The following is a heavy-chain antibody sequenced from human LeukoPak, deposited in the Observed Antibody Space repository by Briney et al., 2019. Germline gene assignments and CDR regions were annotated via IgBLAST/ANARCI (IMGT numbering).Heavy chain of an antibody. V-gene: IGHV3-7*01. CDR2: IKQGGSEK. CDR1: GFTFSYYW. D-gene: IGHD2-15*01. Sequence: GSLRLSCAASGFTFSYYWMSWVRQAPGKGLEWVANIKQGGSEKYSVDSVKGRFTISRDNAKNSLYLQMNSLRVEDTAVYYCARDLGSGMDVWGQGTTVIVSS. CDR3: ARDLGSGMDV. J-gene: IGHJ6*02.